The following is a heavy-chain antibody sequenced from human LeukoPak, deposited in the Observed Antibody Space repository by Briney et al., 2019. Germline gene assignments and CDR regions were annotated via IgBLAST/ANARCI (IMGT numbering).Heavy chain of an antibody. J-gene: IGHJ4*02. CDR1: GYSISSGYY. CDR2: IYHSGNT. V-gene: IGHV4-38-2*02. Sequence: SETLSLTCTVSGYSISSGYYWGWIRQPPGKGLEWIGSIYHSGNTYYNPSLKSRVTISVDTSKNQFSLKVSSVTAADTAVYYCAVTMIVVVITGPHFDYWGQGTLVTVSS. CDR3: AVTMIVVVITGPHFDY. D-gene: IGHD3-22*01.